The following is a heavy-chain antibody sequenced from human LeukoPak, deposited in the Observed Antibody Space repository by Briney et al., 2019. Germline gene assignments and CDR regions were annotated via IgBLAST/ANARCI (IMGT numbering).Heavy chain of an antibody. CDR2: IRYDGSNK. Sequence: GGSLRLSCAASGFTFSSYAMSWVRQAPGKGLEWVAFIRYDGSNKYYADSVKGRFTISRDNSKNTLYLQMNSLRAEDTAVYYCATDGIVGATYGLGFDYWGQGTLVTVSS. D-gene: IGHD1-26*01. J-gene: IGHJ4*02. CDR3: ATDGIVGATYGLGFDY. V-gene: IGHV3-30*02. CDR1: GFTFSSYA.